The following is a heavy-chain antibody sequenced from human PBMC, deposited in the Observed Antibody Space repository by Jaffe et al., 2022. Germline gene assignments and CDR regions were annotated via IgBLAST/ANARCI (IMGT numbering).Heavy chain of an antibody. V-gene: IGHV1-69*01. CDR1: GGTFSSYA. Sequence: QVQLVQSGAEVKKPGSSVKVSCKASGGTFSSYAISWVRQAPGQGLEWMGGIIPIFGTANYAQKFQGRVTITADESTSTAYMELSSLRSEDTAVYYCAGKAGPYCSGGSCYSLDYWGQGTLVTVSS. CDR3: AGKAGPYCSGGSCYSLDY. J-gene: IGHJ4*02. CDR2: IIPIFGTA. D-gene: IGHD2-15*01.